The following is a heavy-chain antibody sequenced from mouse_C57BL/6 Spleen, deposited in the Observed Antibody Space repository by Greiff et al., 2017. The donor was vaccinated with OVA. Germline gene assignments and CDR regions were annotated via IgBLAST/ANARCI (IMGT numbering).Heavy chain of an antibody. CDR2: IHPNSGST. J-gene: IGHJ1*03. CDR3: ARGGITTVGAGYFDV. Sequence: VKLQQPGAELVKPGASVKLSCKASGYTFTSYWMHWVKQRPGQGLEWIGMIHPNSGSTNYNEKFKSKATLTVDKSSSTAYMQLSSLTSEDSAVYYCARGGITTVGAGYFDVWGTGTTVTVSS. CDR1: GYTFTSYW. V-gene: IGHV1-64*01. D-gene: IGHD1-1*01.